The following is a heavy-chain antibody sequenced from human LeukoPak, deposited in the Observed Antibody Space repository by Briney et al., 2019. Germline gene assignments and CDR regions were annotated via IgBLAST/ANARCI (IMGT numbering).Heavy chain of an antibody. CDR2: ISGNGTYI. D-gene: IGHD6-19*01. V-gene: IGHV3-21*01. CDR1: GFTLSYYG. CDR3: VKTVSGITFHD. J-gene: IGHJ4*02. Sequence: GGSLRPSCAASGFTLSYYGLNWVRQAPGKGLEWVSSISGNGTYIYYAESVKGRFTISRDNARSSLYLQMNNLRDEDTAIYYCVKTVSGITFHDWGQGTLVTVSS.